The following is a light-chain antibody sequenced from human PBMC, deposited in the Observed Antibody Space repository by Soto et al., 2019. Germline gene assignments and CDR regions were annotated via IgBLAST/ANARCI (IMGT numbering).Light chain of an antibody. CDR1: DRLSSVY. Sequence: IVLTQSPVTLSFSPCERATLSCSSIDRLSSVYLAWYQQRPGQPPRLLIYGASNRATGIPDRFSGSGSGTDFTLIINRLEPEDVAIYYCQQYGGSPRITFGQGTRLEIK. V-gene: IGKV3-20*01. J-gene: IGKJ5*01. CDR3: QQYGGSPRIT. CDR2: GAS.